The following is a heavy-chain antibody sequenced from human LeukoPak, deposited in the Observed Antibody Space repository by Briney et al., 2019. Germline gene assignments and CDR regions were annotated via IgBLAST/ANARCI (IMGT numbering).Heavy chain of an antibody. Sequence: ASVKVSCKASGYTFTGYYMHWVRQAPGQGLEWMGWINPNSGGTNYAQKFQGRVTMTRDTSISTAYMELSRLRSDDTAVYYCARSLAYRGGDCYRPMPYWGQGTLVTVSS. V-gene: IGHV1-2*02. CDR1: GYTFTGYY. D-gene: IGHD2-21*02. CDR3: ARSLAYRGGDCYRPMPY. J-gene: IGHJ4*02. CDR2: INPNSGGT.